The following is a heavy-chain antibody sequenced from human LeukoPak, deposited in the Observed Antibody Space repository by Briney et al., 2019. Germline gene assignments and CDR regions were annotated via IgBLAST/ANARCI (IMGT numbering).Heavy chain of an antibody. V-gene: IGHV4-34*01. CDR2: INHSGST. J-gene: IGHJ4*02. Sequence: SETLSLTCTVYGGSFSDYYWSWIRQPPGKGLEWIGEINHSGSTNYNPSLKSRVTTSVDTSKNQFSLNLSPVTAADTAVYYCARVRDGDYDYWGQGTLVTVSS. CDR1: GGSFSDYY. CDR3: ARVRDGDYDY. D-gene: IGHD4-17*01.